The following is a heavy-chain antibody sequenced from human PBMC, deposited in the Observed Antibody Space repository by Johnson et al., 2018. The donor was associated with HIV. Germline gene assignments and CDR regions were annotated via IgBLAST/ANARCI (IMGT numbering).Heavy chain of an antibody. CDR2: IYSVGSDT. J-gene: IGHJ3*02. Sequence: VQLVESGGGLVQPGGSLRLSCAGSGYIFRNYWMHWVRQAPGKGLVWVARIYSVGSDTAYADSVKGRFTISRDNAKKSLYLQMNSLRAEDTAVYYCAREVDGFDIWGQGTVVTVSS. CDR3: AREVDGFDI. CDR1: GYIFRNYW. V-gene: IGHV3-74*03.